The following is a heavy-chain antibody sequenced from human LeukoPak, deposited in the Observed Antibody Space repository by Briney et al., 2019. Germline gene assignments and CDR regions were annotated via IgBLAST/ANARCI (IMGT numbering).Heavy chain of an antibody. D-gene: IGHD5/OR15-5a*01. V-gene: IGHV1-46*01. J-gene: IGHJ3*02. Sequence: ASVKVSCKASGYTFTSYYMHWVRQAPGQGLEWMGIINPSGGSTSYAPKFQGRVTMTRDMSTSTVYMDLSSLRSEDTAVYYCARDLSGVHDTRTFDIWGQGTMVTVSS. CDR2: INPSGGST. CDR1: GYTFTSYY. CDR3: ARDLSGVHDTRTFDI.